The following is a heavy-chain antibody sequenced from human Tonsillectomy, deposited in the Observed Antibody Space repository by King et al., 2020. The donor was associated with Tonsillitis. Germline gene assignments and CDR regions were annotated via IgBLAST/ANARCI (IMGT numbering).Heavy chain of an antibody. V-gene: IGHV2-5*02. J-gene: IGHJ4*02. Sequence: ITLKESGPSLVKPTQTLTLTCTFSGFSLTTTRVGVSWIRQPPGKALEWLALVYWDDEKAYSPSLKNRLTITKDTSQNQVVLTMTNMDPLDTGTYYCAHIQALRRVGASSGAYWGQGTLVAVSS. CDR1: GFSLTTTRVG. CDR2: VYWDDEK. CDR3: AHIQALRRVGASSGAY. D-gene: IGHD1-26*01.